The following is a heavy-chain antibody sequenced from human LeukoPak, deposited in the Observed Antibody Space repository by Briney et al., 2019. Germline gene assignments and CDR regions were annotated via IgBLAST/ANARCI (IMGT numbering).Heavy chain of an antibody. CDR1: GFTFSSYW. CDR2: IKEDGSEK. Sequence: GGSLRLSCVASGFTFSSYWMSWVRQTPGKGLEWVANIKEDGSEKYYVNSVKGRFTISRDNAKNSLFLQMNSLRAEDTAVYYCSRDWGRIWFGELGNWFDPWGQGTLVTVSS. V-gene: IGHV3-7*01. J-gene: IGHJ5*02. CDR3: SRDWGRIWFGELGNWFDP. D-gene: IGHD3-10*01.